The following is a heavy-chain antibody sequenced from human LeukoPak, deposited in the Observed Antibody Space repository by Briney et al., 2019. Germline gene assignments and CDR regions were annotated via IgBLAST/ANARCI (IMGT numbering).Heavy chain of an antibody. CDR3: ARRSLGYSYVNWYFDY. Sequence: PSETLSLTCTGSGGSISSCYWSLIRQPPGKGLEWMGYIYYCGSTNYNPSHQSRVTISVDPPNNQYSLKLSSVAAADTAVYYCARRSLGYSYVNWYFDYWRQGTLVSVSS. J-gene: IGHJ4*02. D-gene: IGHD5-18*01. CDR2: IYYCGST. CDR1: GGSISSCY. V-gene: IGHV4-59*08.